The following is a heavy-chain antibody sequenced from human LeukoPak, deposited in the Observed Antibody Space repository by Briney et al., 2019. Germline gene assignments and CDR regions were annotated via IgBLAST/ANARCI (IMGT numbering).Heavy chain of an antibody. J-gene: IGHJ4*02. CDR3: ARDWVDGSGSLLFDY. CDR1: GFTFSSYS. D-gene: IGHD3-10*01. Sequence: PGGSLRLSCAASGFTFSSYSMNWVRQAPGKGLEWVSSISSSSSYIYYADSVKGRFTISRDNAKNSLYLQMNSLRAEDTAVYFCARDWVDGSGSLLFDYWGQGTLVTVSS. CDR2: ISSSSSYI. V-gene: IGHV3-21*01.